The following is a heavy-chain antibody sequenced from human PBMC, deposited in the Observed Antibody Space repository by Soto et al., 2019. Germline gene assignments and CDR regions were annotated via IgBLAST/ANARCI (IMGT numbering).Heavy chain of an antibody. CDR1: GFTFTTYA. CDR3: ARLWFGEFGGGHPINYFDY. D-gene: IGHD3-10*01. Sequence: PGGSLRLSCAASGFTFTTYAMSWVRQAPGKELEWVSGISGSGGSAYYADSVKGRFTISRDNSKNTLFLQVNSLRAEDTAVYYCARLWFGEFGGGHPINYFDYWGQGTLVTVSS. CDR2: ISGSGGSA. V-gene: IGHV3-23*01. J-gene: IGHJ4*02.